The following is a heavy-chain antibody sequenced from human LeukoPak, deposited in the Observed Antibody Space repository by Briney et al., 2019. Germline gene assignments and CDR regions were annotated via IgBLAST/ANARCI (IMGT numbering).Heavy chain of an antibody. D-gene: IGHD5-18*01. CDR1: GFTFSSYE. Sequence: NPGGSLRLSCAASGFTFSSYEMSWVRQAPGKGLEWVANIKQDGSEKYYVDSVKGRFTISRDNAKNSLYLQMNSLRAEDTAVYYCARELKYSYDAFDIWGQGTMVTVSS. J-gene: IGHJ3*02. CDR2: IKQDGSEK. CDR3: ARELKYSYDAFDI. V-gene: IGHV3-7*01.